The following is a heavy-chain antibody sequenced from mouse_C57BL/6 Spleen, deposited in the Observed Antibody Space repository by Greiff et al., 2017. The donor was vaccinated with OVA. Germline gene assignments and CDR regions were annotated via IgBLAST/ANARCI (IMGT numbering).Heavy chain of an antibody. CDR2: INPNYGTT. D-gene: IGHD2-3*01. Sequence: QVQLQQPGAELVKPGASVKMSCKASGYTFTSYWITWVKQRPGQGLEWIGVINPNYGTTSYNQKFKGKATLTVDQSSSTAYMQLNSLTSEDSAVYYCAREDDGYWYFDVWGTGTTVTVSS. J-gene: IGHJ1*03. CDR3: AREDDGYWYFDV. V-gene: IGHV1-55*01. CDR1: GYTFTSYW.